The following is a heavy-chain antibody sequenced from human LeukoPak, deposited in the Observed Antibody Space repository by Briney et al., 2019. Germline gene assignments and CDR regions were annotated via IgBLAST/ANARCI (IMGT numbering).Heavy chain of an antibody. CDR2: INSDGSST. D-gene: IGHD6-19*01. V-gene: IGHV3-74*01. CDR1: GFTFSSYW. CDR3: ASTPSSGWSRY. Sequence: GGSLRLPCAASGFTFSSYWMHWVRQAPGKGLVWVSRINSDGSSTSYADSVKGRFTISRDNAKNTLYLQMNSLRAEDTAVYYCASTPSSGWSRYWGQGTLVTVSS. J-gene: IGHJ4*02.